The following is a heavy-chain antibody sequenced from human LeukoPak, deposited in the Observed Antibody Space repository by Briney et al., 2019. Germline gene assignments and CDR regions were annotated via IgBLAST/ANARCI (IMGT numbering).Heavy chain of an antibody. CDR2: IYYSGST. Sequence: SSETLSLTCTVSGGSISSYYWSWIRQPPGKGLEWIGYIYYSGSTNYNPSLKSRVTISVDTSKNQFSLKLSSVTAADTAVYYCARSLRWLQQYYFDYWGQGTLVTVSS. CDR1: GGSISSYY. CDR3: ARSLRWLQQYYFDY. D-gene: IGHD5-24*01. J-gene: IGHJ4*02. V-gene: IGHV4-59*01.